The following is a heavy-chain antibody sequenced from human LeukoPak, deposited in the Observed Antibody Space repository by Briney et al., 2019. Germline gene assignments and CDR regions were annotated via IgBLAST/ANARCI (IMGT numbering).Heavy chain of an antibody. Sequence: GGSLRLSCAASGFTFSSYWMHWVRQAPGKGLVWVSRINSDGSSTSYADSVKGRFTISRDNAKNTLYLQMNSLRAEDTAVYYCAKGYSAYDVDYWGQGTLVTVSS. CDR2: INSDGSST. D-gene: IGHD5-12*01. CDR3: AKGYSAYDVDY. V-gene: IGHV3-74*01. CDR1: GFTFSSYW. J-gene: IGHJ4*02.